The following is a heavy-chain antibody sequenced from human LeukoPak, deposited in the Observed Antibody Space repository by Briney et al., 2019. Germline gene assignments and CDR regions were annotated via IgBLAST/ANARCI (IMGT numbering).Heavy chain of an antibody. CDR3: ARGEVAVAGTDFDY. J-gene: IGHJ4*02. V-gene: IGHV4-34*01. CDR1: GGSFSGYY. CDR2: INHSGST. D-gene: IGHD6-19*01. Sequence: PSETLSLTCAVYGGSFSGYYWSWIRQPPGKGLEGIGEINHSGSTNYNPSLTSRVTISVDTSKNHFSLKLSSVTAADTAVYYCARGEVAVAGTDFDYWGQGTLVTVSS.